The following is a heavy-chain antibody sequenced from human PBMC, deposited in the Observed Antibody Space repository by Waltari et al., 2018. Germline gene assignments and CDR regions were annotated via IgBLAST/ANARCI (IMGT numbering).Heavy chain of an antibody. CDR2: IRTYNGET. Sequence: QVHLVQSGAEVKTPGASVQVSCQASGYSFRSYSLNWVRQVPGQGLEWMGWIRTYNGETNYAQKFQGRVTMTTDTSTSTAYMELRSLTSDDTAVYYCARDPGVLYFQHWGQGTLVTVSS. CDR3: ARDPGVLYFQH. D-gene: IGHD2-8*01. J-gene: IGHJ1*01. CDR1: GYSFRSYS. V-gene: IGHV1-18*01.